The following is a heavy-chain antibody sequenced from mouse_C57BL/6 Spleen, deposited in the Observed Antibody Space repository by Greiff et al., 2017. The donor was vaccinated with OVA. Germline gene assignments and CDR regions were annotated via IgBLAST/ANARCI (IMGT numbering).Heavy chain of an antibody. V-gene: IGHV1-18*01. D-gene: IGHD1-1*01. CDR2: INPNNGGT. Sequence: EVQRVESGPELVKPGASVKIPCKASGYTFTDYNMDWVKQSHGKSLEWIGDINPNNGGTIYNQKFKGKATLTVDKSSSTAYMELRSLTSEDTAVYYCARFYYYGSSYVGPGYFDVWGTGTTVTVSS. J-gene: IGHJ1*03. CDR1: GYTFTDYN. CDR3: ARFYYYGSSYVGPGYFDV.